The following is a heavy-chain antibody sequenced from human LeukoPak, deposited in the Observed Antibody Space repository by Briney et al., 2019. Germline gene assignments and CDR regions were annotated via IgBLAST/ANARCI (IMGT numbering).Heavy chain of an antibody. CDR3: ARETPYGSGSYPFDH. CDR1: GGSISSYY. Sequence: SETLSLTCTVSGGSISSYYWNWIRQPPGKGLEWIGYIYNSGSTNNNPSLKSRVTISVDTSKKQFSLKLSSVTAADTAVYYCARETPYGSGSYPFDHWGQGILVTVSS. V-gene: IGHV4-59*01. CDR2: IYNSGST. D-gene: IGHD3-10*01. J-gene: IGHJ4*02.